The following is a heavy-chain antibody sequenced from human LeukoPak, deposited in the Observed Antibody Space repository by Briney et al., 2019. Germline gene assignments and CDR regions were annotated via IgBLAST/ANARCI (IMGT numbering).Heavy chain of an antibody. CDR3: ASLLVPGYFDY. CDR2: IFYSGST. CDR1: SGSISTSNYY. V-gene: IGHV4-39*07. J-gene: IGHJ4*02. Sequence: SETLSLTCTVSSGSISTSNYYWGWVRQPPGKALEWIGNIFYSGSTYYSPSLKSRVTISLDTSRNQFSLKLNSVTAADTAVYYCASLLVPGYFDYWGRGTLVTDSS. D-gene: IGHD2-8*02.